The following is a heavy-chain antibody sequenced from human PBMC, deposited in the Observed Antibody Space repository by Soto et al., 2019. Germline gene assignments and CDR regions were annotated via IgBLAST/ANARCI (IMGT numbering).Heavy chain of an antibody. CDR3: ARRGSGHTFDY. Sequence: QVQLQESGPGLVKPSETQSLTCAVSGASVSRIGFHWGWIRQPPGQGLEWIGSIYDAGTTFYNPSLKSRVTISTDTSKNHFSLRLTSVTAADTAVYCCARRGSGHTFDYWGQGTLVTVSS. V-gene: IGHV4-39*01. CDR1: GASVSRIGFH. J-gene: IGHJ4*02. CDR2: IYDAGTT. D-gene: IGHD3-10*01.